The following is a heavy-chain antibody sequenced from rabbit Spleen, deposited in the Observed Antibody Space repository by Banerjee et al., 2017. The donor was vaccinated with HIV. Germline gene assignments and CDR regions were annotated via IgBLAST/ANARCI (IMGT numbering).Heavy chain of an antibody. CDR3: ARDAAGREDFNL. V-gene: IGHV1S40*01. CDR2: IAGSSSGFT. D-gene: IGHD4-2*01. Sequence: QSLEESGGDLVKPGASLTLTCTASGFSFSTNDYMCWVRQAPGKGLEWISCIAGSSSGFTYSATWAKGRFTCSKTSSTTVTLQMTSLTGADTATYFCARDAAGREDFNLWGPGTLVTVS. J-gene: IGHJ4*01. CDR1: GFSFSTNDY.